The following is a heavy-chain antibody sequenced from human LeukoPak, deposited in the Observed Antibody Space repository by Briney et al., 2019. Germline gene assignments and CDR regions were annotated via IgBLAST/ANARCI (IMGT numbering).Heavy chain of an antibody. J-gene: IGHJ4*02. V-gene: IGHV5-51*01. CDR1: GYSFTSYW. Sequence: GESLKISCKGSGYSFTSYWIGWVRQMPGKGLEWMGIIYPGESDTRYSPSFQGQVTISADKSICTAYLQWSSLKASDTAMYYCARHWVGGYCSSTSCYTGLDYWGQGTLVTVSS. D-gene: IGHD2-2*02. CDR3: ARHWVGGYCSSTSCYTGLDY. CDR2: IYPGESDT.